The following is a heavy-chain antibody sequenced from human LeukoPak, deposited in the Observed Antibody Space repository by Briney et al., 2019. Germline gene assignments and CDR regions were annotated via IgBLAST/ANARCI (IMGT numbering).Heavy chain of an antibody. CDR3: ARAYGSGYGMDV. Sequence: GGSLRLSCSASGFIVSNNYMSWVRQAPGKGLEWVSGIHSGGYTFYADSVKGRVTISRDNSKNTLYLQMNSLRAEDTAVYYCARAYGSGYGMDVWGQGTTVTVSS. D-gene: IGHD3-10*01. V-gene: IGHV3-53*01. CDR1: GFIVSNNY. J-gene: IGHJ6*02. CDR2: IHSGGYT.